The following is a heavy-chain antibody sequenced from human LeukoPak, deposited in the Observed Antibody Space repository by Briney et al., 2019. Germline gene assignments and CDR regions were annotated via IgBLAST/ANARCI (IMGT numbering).Heavy chain of an antibody. CDR3: ARNDWHYDFWSGYPYDAFDI. V-gene: IGHV3-7*01. Sequence: PRGSLRLSCAASGFTFSSYWMSWVRQAPGKGLEWVANIKQDGSEKYYVDSVKGRFTISRDNAKNSLYLQMNSLRAEDTAVYYCARNDWHYDFWSGYPYDAFDIWGQGTMVTVSS. CDR2: IKQDGSEK. D-gene: IGHD3-3*01. J-gene: IGHJ3*02. CDR1: GFTFSSYW.